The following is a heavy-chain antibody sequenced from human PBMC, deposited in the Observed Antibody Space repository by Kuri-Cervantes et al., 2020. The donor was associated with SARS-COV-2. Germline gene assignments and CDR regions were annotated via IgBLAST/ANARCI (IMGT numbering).Heavy chain of an antibody. J-gene: IGHJ4*02. CDR1: GFTFSSYA. CDR2: ISYDGSSK. CDR3: ARDWGAIFGVATQFDY. V-gene: IGHV3-30-3*01. D-gene: IGHD3-3*01. Sequence: GESLKISCAASGFTFSSYAMSWVRQAPGKGLEWVAVISYDGSSKNYADSAKGRFTVSRDNSKNTLYLQMNSLRVEDTALYYCARDWGAIFGVATQFDYWGQGTLVTVSS.